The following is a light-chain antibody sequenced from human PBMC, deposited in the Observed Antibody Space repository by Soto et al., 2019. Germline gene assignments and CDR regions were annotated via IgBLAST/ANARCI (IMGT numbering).Light chain of an antibody. V-gene: IGKV1-5*03. J-gene: IGKJ1*01. Sequence: DIQMTQSPSTLSGSVGDRVTLTCRASHTISSWLAWYQQKPGKAPNLLIHDVSALASGAPSRFSGSGSGTEFTLTISSLQPDDFATYYCQQNNAYPWTFGQGTKVDIK. CDR3: QQNNAYPWT. CDR1: HTISSW. CDR2: DVS.